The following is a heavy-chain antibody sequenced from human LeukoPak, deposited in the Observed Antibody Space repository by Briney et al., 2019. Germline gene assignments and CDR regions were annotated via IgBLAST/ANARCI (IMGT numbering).Heavy chain of an antibody. D-gene: IGHD3-22*01. CDR3: ASGADYYDSSGYYYAYFDY. CDR2: INPNSGGT. J-gene: IGHJ4*02. Sequence: ASVKVSCKASGYTFTGYYMHWVRQAPGQGLEWMGRINPNSGGTNYAQKFQGRVTMTRDTSISTAYMELSRLRSDDTAVYYCASGADYYDSSGYYYAYFDYWGQGTLVTVSS. CDR1: GYTFTGYY. V-gene: IGHV1-2*06.